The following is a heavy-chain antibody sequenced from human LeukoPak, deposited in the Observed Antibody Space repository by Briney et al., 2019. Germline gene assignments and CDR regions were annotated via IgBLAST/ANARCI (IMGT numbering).Heavy chain of an antibody. V-gene: IGHV5-51*01. J-gene: IGHJ3*02. CDR3: ATSRYSSSWSDAFDI. D-gene: IGHD6-13*01. CDR1: GYSFTSYW. Sequence: GESLKISCKGSGYSFTSYWIGWVRQLPGKGLEWMGIIYPGDSDTRYSPSFQGQVTISADKSISTAYLQWSSLKASDTAMYYCATSRYSSSWSDAFDIWGQGTMVTVSS. CDR2: IYPGDSDT.